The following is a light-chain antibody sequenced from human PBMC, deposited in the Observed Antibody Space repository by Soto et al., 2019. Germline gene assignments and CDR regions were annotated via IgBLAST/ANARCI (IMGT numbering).Light chain of an antibody. CDR3: QQRSNWPPYT. V-gene: IGKV3-11*01. CDR1: QSLSSY. CDR2: DAS. J-gene: IGKJ2*01. Sequence: EIVLTQSPATLSLSPGEGATLSCRASQSLSSYLAWYQQKPGQAPRLLIYDASNMATGIPARFSGSGSGTDFTLTISSLEPEDFAVYYCQQRSNWPPYTFGQGTKLEIK.